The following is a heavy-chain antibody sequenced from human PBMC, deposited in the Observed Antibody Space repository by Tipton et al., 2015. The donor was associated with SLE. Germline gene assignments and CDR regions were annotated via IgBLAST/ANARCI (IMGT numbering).Heavy chain of an antibody. D-gene: IGHD1-1*01. V-gene: IGHV4-4*07. J-gene: IGHJ2*01. CDR1: GGSITNYY. Sequence: TLSLTCTVSGGSITNYYWGRVRQPAGQGLEWIGRICCGGCTKYNPSLDSRVSLSVDASKDQFPLKLSSATAADTAVYYCARDSAVNFWYFVLWGRGTLVTVFS. CDR3: ARDSAVNFWYFVL. CDR2: ICCGGCT.